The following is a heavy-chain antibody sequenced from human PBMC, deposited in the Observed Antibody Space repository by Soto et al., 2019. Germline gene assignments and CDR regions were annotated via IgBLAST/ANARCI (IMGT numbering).Heavy chain of an antibody. CDR2: ISGYNGNT. D-gene: IGHD1-7*01. V-gene: IGHV1-18*01. CDR3: ARTDLKLRGLDY. Sequence: ASVKVSCKASGYTFTIYGINGVLQAPGQGLDWMGWISGYNGNTDYVQRLQDRVTMTTDTSTRTAYMELRNLRSDDSAVYYCARTDLKLRGLDYWGQGTLVTVSS. J-gene: IGHJ4*02. CDR1: GYTFTIYG.